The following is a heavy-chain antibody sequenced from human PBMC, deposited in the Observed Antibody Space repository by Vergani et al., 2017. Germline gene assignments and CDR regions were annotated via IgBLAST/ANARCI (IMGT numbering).Heavy chain of an antibody. Sequence: QVQLQESGPGLVKPSQTLSLTCTVSGGSISSGSYYWSWIRQPAGKGLEWIGRIYTSGSTNYNPSLKSRFTISVDTSNNQFSLKLISVTAADTAVYYCSIMICSGYYCGVNFDYWGQGTLVTVSS. J-gene: IGHJ4*02. CDR1: GGSISSGSYY. V-gene: IGHV4-61*02. D-gene: IGHD3-22*01. CDR3: SIMICSGYYCGVNFDY. CDR2: IYTSGST.